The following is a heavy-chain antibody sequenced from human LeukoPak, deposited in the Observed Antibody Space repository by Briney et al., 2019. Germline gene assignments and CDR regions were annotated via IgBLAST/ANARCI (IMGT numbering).Heavy chain of an antibody. CDR1: GFTFSSYA. CDR3: ASSIAARFDY. J-gene: IGHJ4*02. V-gene: IGHV3-30-3*01. D-gene: IGHD6-6*01. Sequence: PGGSLRLSCAASGFTFSSYAMHWVRQAPGKGLEWVAVISYDGSNKYYADSVKGRFTISRGNSKNTLYLQMNSLRAEDTAVYYCASSIAARFDYWGQGTLVTVSS. CDR2: ISYDGSNK.